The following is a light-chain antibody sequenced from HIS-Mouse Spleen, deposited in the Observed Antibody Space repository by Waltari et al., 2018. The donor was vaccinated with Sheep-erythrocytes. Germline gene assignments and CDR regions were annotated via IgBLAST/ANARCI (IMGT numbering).Light chain of an antibody. CDR2: DVS. V-gene: IGLV2-11*01. CDR1: SSDVGGYNS. Sequence: QSALTQPRSVSGSPGQAVTIPCTGTSSDVGGYNSLSWYQQHPGKAPKPMIYDVSKRPSGVPDRFSGSKSGNTASLTISGLQAEDEADYYCCSYAGSYNHVFATGTKVTVL. J-gene: IGLJ1*01. CDR3: CSYAGSYNHV.